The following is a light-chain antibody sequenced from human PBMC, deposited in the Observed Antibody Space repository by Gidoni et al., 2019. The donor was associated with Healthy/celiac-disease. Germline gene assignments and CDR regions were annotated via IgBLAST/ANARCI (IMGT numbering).Light chain of an antibody. J-gene: IGLJ1*01. CDR2: GNS. CDR3: QSYDSSLSGHV. CDR1: SSNIGAGYD. Sequence: QSVLTQPPSVSGAPGQRVTSSCTGSSSNIGAGYDVHWYQQPPGTAPKLLIYGNSNRPSGVPDRFSGSKSGTSASLAITGLQAEDEADYYCQSYDSSLSGHVFGTGTKVTVL. V-gene: IGLV1-40*01.